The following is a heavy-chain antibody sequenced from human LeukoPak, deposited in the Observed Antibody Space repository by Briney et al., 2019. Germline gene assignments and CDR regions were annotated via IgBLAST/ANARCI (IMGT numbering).Heavy chain of an antibody. Sequence: SETLSLTCTVSGGSISSYYWSWIRQPAGKGLEWIGRIYTSGSTNYNPSLKSRVTMSVDTSKNQFSLKLSSVTAADTAVYYCARGRGIVVVPAATDYYYYGMDVWGQGTTVTVSS. J-gene: IGHJ6*02. D-gene: IGHD2-2*01. CDR1: GGSISSYY. V-gene: IGHV4-4*07. CDR2: IYTSGST. CDR3: ARGRGIVVVPAATDYYYYGMDV.